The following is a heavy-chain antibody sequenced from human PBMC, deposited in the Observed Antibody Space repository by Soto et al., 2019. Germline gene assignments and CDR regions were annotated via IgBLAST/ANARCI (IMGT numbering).Heavy chain of an antibody. J-gene: IGHJ4*02. CDR2: IYYSGST. V-gene: IGHV4-39*01. Sequence: ETLSLTCTVSGGSISSSSYYWGWIRQPPGKGLEWIGSIYYSGSTYYNPSLKSRVTISVDTSKNQFSLKLSSVTAADTAVYYCAMIAAARSSGRPGGYWGQGTLVTVSS. CDR3: AMIAAARSSGRPGGY. D-gene: IGHD6-13*01. CDR1: GGSISSSSYY.